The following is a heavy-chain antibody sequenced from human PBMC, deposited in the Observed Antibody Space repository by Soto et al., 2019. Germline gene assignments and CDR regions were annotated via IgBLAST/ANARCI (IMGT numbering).Heavy chain of an antibody. CDR3: ARALGVVTDDY. V-gene: IGHV1-3*01. Sequence: QVQLVQSGAEVKKPGASVKVSCKASGYTFTSYAMHWVRQAPGQRLEWMGWINAGNGNTKYSQTFQGRVTITRDTSAITAYMELSSLRSEDTAVYYCARALGVVTDDYWGQGTLVTVSS. J-gene: IGHJ4*02. CDR1: GYTFTSYA. D-gene: IGHD2-15*01. CDR2: INAGNGNT.